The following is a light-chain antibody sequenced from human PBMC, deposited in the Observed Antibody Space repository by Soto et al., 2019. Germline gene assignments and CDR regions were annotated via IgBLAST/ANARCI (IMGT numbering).Light chain of an antibody. CDR3: QQHNNWPQT. J-gene: IGKJ2*01. CDR1: QSVSSN. V-gene: IGKV3-15*01. CDR2: GAS. Sequence: EIVMTQSPATLSVSPGERATLSCRASQSVSSNLAWYQQKPGLAPSLLIFGASTRATGVPARFSGSGSGTEFTLTISGLQSEDFAVYYCQQHNNWPQTFGQGTQLEIK.